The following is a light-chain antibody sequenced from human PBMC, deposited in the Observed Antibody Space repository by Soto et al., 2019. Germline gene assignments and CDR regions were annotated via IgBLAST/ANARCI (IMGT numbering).Light chain of an antibody. CDR3: ETWDGNIQV. V-gene: IGLV4-60*03. Sequence: QLVLTQSSSASASLGSSVKLTCTLSSGHSRYFIAWHQQLPGKAPRYLMKLEGGGSYIRWSGVPDRFSGSSTGADRYLTISNLQSEDEADYHCETWDGNIQVFGGGTQLTVL. J-gene: IGLJ3*02. CDR1: SGHSRYF. CDR2: LEGGGSY.